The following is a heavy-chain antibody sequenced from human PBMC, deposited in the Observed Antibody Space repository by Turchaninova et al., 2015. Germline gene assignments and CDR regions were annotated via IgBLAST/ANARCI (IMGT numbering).Heavy chain of an antibody. CDR2: INHSGIT. J-gene: IGHJ4*01. V-gene: IGHV4-34*01. D-gene: IGHD1-7*01. CDR1: GGSFRGYY. Sequence: QVRLQPWGAGRWKPSGAPSLTCAVYGGSFRGYYGSGVRQPPGMGLEWIGEINHSGITNYNPSLKSQVAISIDTSKSQFSLKLGSVTAADTAVYYCVRGGAGTTVDYWGQGTLVTVSS. CDR3: VRGGAGTTVDY.